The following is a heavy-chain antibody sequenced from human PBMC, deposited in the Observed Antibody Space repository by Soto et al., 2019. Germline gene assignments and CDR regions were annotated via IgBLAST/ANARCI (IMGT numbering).Heavy chain of an antibody. CDR1: GFIFSSYN. Sequence: GGSLRLSCVASGFIFSSYNFNWVRQAPGKGLEWVSSITSSGAYIYYADSVRGRFTISRDNAKSSLYLQMNSLRADDTAMYYCARRIVGSCSGVSCRIDYWRQRTLVTVSS. D-gene: IGHD2-15*01. CDR3: ARRIVGSCSGVSCRIDY. J-gene: IGHJ4*02. CDR2: ITSSGAYI. V-gene: IGHV3-21*01.